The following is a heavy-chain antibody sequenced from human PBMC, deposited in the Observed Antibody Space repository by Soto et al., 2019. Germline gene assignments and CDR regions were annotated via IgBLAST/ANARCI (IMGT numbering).Heavy chain of an antibody. CDR1: GFTFSSYG. CDR2: IWYDGSNK. Sequence: QVQLVESGGGVVQPGRSLRLSCAASGFTFSSYGMHWVRQAPGKGLEWVAVIWYDGSNKYYADSVKGRFTISRDNSKNTLYLQMNGVRAEVTAVYYCARDGYCSGGSCYSVPVFDYWGQGTLVTVSS. V-gene: IGHV3-33*01. D-gene: IGHD2-15*01. CDR3: ARDGYCSGGSCYSVPVFDY. J-gene: IGHJ4*02.